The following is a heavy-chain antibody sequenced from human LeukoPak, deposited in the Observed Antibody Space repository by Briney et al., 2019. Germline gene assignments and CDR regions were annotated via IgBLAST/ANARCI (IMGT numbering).Heavy chain of an antibody. CDR3: AVGSSSGWHDYYYYYMDV. Sequence: SVKVSCTASGGTFSSYAISWVRQAPGQGLEWMGGIIPIFGTANYAQKFQGRVTITTDESTSTAYMELSSLRSEDTAVYYCAVGSSSGWHDYYYYYMDVWGKGTTVTVSS. J-gene: IGHJ6*03. CDR2: IIPIFGTA. CDR1: GGTFSSYA. V-gene: IGHV1-69*05. D-gene: IGHD6-19*01.